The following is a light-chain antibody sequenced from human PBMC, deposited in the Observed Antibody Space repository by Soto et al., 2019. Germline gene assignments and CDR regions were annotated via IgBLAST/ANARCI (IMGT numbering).Light chain of an antibody. CDR2: GTS. Sequence: EIVLTQSPATLSLSQGERATLSCRASQTVSRMYLSWFQQKPGQAPRLLIYGTSTRATGIPVRFTGSGAGTDFTLTISSLQPEDFAVYFCHQDINLPWTFGQGTKVDIK. V-gene: IGKV3D-7*01. J-gene: IGKJ1*01. CDR1: QTVSRMY. CDR3: HQDINLPWT.